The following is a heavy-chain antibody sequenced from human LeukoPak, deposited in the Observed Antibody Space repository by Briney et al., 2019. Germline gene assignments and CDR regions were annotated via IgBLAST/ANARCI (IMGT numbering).Heavy chain of an antibody. V-gene: IGHV3-48*03. J-gene: IGHJ4*02. CDR2: ISSSGSAI. CDR3: AKDLDSSGYQHWDY. Sequence: PGGSLRLSCAASGFTFSSYEMNWVRQAPGKGLEWVSYISSSGSAIYYADSVKGRFTISRDNSKNTLYLQMNSLRAEDTAVYYCAKDLDSSGYQHWDYWGQGTLVTVSS. D-gene: IGHD3-22*01. CDR1: GFTFSSYE.